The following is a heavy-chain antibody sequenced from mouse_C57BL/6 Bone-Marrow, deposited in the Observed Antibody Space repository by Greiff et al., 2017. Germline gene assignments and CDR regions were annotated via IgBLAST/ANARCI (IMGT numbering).Heavy chain of an antibody. V-gene: IGHV2-5*01. J-gene: IGHJ4*01. CDR3: ATYGSSLDY. Sequence: VQLQESGPGLVQPSQSLSITCTVSGFSLTSYGVHWVRQSPGKGLEWLGVIWRGGSTDYTAAFMSRLSITKDNSKSQVFFKINSLQADDTAIYYCATYGSSLDYWGQGTSVTVSS. CDR2: IWRGGST. CDR1: GFSLTSYG. D-gene: IGHD1-1*01.